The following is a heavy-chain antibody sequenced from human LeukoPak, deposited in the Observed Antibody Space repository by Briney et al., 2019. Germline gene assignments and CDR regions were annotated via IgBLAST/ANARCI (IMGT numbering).Heavy chain of an antibody. CDR2: IYHSGST. CDR3: ARGDDSSGWYEAWFDP. J-gene: IGHJ5*02. CDR1: GYSISSGYY. V-gene: IGHV4-38-2*01. Sequence: SETLSLTCAVSGYSISSGYYWGWIRQPPGKGLEWIGSIYHSGSTYYNPSLKSRVTVSVDTSKNQFSLKLSSVTAADTAVYYCARGDDSSGWYEAWFDPWGQGTLVTVSS. D-gene: IGHD6-19*01.